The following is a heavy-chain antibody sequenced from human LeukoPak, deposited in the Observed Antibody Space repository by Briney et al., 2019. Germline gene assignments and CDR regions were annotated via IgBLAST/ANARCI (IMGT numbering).Heavy chain of an antibody. Sequence: KSGGSLRLSCAAPGFTFSSYSMNWDRQAPGKGLEWVSSISSSSSYIYYADSVKGRFTISRDNARNSLYLQMNSLRVEDTAVYYCARDRGYSTFDYWGQGTLVTVSS. J-gene: IGHJ4*02. CDR1: GFTFSSYS. D-gene: IGHD4-23*01. CDR2: ISSSSSYI. V-gene: IGHV3-21*01. CDR3: ARDRGYSTFDY.